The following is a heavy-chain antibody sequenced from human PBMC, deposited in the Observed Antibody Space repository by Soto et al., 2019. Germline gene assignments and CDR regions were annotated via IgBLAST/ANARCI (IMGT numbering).Heavy chain of an antibody. CDR2: IIPIFGTT. Sequence: GASVKVSCKSSGGTFSTYAISWVRQAPGQGLEWMGGIIPIFGTTKYAQKFQGRVTITADESTNTAYMELSGLRSEDTAVYYCARAPPNCTGGSCYKGSQYYYYEMAVWGQGPTVTVSS. CDR1: GGTFSTYA. CDR3: ARAPPNCTGGSCYKGSQYYYYEMAV. V-gene: IGHV1-69*01. J-gene: IGHJ6*02. D-gene: IGHD2-15*01.